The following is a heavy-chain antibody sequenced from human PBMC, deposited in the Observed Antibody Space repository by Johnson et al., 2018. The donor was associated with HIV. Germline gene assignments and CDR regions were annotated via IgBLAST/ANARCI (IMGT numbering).Heavy chain of an antibody. CDR2: IWYDGSNK. D-gene: IGHD2-8*02. Sequence: QLVESGGGLVQPGRSLRLSCAASGFTFDDYGMHWVRQSPGKGLEWVAVIWYDGSNKYYADSVKGRFTISRDNSKNTLYLQMNSLRAEDTAVYYCAWLPGQMAGLVDPTSGVGRNAFDIWGQGTMVTVSS. CDR1: GFTFDDYG. CDR3: AWLPGQMAGLVDPTSGVGRNAFDI. V-gene: IGHV3-33*08. J-gene: IGHJ3*02.